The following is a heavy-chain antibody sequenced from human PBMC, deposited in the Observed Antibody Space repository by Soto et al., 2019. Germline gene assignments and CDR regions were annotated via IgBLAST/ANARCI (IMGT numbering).Heavy chain of an antibody. Sequence: LRLSCAASGFTFSSYAMHWVRQAPGKGLGWVAVISYDGSNKYYADSVKGRFAISRDNSKNTLYLQMNSLRAEDTAVYYCARARGDNGVYYRLWSLDYYYGMDVWGQGTTVTVSS. CDR1: GFTFSSYA. J-gene: IGHJ6*02. D-gene: IGHD5-18*01. V-gene: IGHV3-30*09. CDR3: ARARGDNGVYYRLWSLDYYYGMDV. CDR2: ISYDGSNK.